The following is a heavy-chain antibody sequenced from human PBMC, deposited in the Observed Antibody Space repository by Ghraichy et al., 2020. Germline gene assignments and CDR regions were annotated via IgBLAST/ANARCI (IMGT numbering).Heavy chain of an antibody. CDR1: GYTFTSYD. D-gene: IGHD2-15*01. CDR3: ARGRWGGGLHQLQWIESKEYNWFDP. Sequence: ASVKVSCKASGYTFTSYDINWVRQATGQGLEWMGWMNPNSGNTGYAQKFQGRVTMTRNTSISTAYMELSNLRSEDTAVYYCARGRWGGGLHQLQWIESKEYNWFDPWGQGTLVTVSS. J-gene: IGHJ5*02. CDR2: MNPNSGNT. V-gene: IGHV1-8*01.